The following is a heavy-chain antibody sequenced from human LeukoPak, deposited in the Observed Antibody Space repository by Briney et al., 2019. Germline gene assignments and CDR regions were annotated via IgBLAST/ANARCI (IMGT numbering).Heavy chain of an antibody. CDR2: ISYDGSNK. V-gene: IGHV3-30*03. CDR3: ATLGATTVFDY. D-gene: IGHD1-26*01. CDR1: GFTFSSYG. J-gene: IGHJ4*02. Sequence: GSLRLSCAASGFTFSSYGMHWVRQAPGKGLEWVAVISYDGSNKYYADSVKGRFTISRDNSKNTLYLQMNSLRAEDTAVYYCATLGATTVFDYWGQGTLVTVSS.